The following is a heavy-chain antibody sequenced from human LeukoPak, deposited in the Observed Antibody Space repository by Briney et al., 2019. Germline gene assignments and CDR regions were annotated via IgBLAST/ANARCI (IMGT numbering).Heavy chain of an antibody. J-gene: IGHJ6*03. CDR1: GGSISSYY. D-gene: IGHD1-1*01. Sequence: SETLSLTCTVSGGSISSYYWTWIRQPPGRGLEWIGYADHAGSTNFNPSLNGRVSISRATTKNLFSLRLRSVPAADTAVYFCARGRVSSSTWYSTYYYYFYMDVWDKGTTVTVSS. CDR2: ADHAGST. V-gene: IGHV4-59*01. CDR3: ARGRVSSSTWYSTYYYYFYMDV.